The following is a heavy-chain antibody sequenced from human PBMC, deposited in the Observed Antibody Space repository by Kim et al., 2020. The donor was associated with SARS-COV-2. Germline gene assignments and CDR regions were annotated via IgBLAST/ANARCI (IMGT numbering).Heavy chain of an antibody. D-gene: IGHD3-3*01. Sequence: ASVKVSCKASGYTFTSYGISWVRQAPGQGLEWMGWISAYNGNTNYAQKLQGRVTMTTDTSTSTAYMELRSLRSDDTAVYYCARVPTYYDFWSADYYYGMDVWGQGTTVTVSS. CDR2: ISAYNGNT. CDR1: GYTFTSYG. V-gene: IGHV1-18*01. CDR3: ARVPTYYDFWSADYYYGMDV. J-gene: IGHJ6*02.